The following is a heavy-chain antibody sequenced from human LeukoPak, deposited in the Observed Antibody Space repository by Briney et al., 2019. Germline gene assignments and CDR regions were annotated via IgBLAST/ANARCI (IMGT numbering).Heavy chain of an antibody. D-gene: IGHD3-3*01. CDR2: IRYDGSNK. V-gene: IGHV3-30*02. CDR3: AKNRVVSIDYYYMDV. Sequence: TGGSLRLSCAPSGFTFISYGMHWVRQAPGKGLEWVAFIRYDGSNKYYADSVKGRFPISRDNSKNTLYLQMTSLRAEDTAVYYCAKNRVVSIDYYYMDVWGKGTTVTVSS. J-gene: IGHJ6*03. CDR1: GFTFISYG.